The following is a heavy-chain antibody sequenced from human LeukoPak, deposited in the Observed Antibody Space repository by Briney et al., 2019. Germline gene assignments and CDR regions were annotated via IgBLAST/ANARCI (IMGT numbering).Heavy chain of an antibody. CDR3: ARDNRVITIFGVVTRWWFDP. CDR1: GFAVSSNY. J-gene: IGHJ5*02. CDR2: VYSDGRT. D-gene: IGHD3-3*01. Sequence: GGSLRLSCAASGFAVSSNYMSWVRQAPGKGLEWVSIVYSDGRTFYTDSVKGRFTVSRDSSKNTLHLEMNSLRVEDTAICYCARDNRVITIFGVVTRWWFDPWGQGSLVTVSS. V-gene: IGHV3-53*01.